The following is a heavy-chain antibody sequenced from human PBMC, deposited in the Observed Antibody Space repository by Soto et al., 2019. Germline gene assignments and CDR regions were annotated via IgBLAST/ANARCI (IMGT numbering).Heavy chain of an antibody. J-gene: IGHJ4*02. CDR2: IYYSGST. CDR3: ARAVGATNFDF. CDR1: DFSISGYY. V-gene: IGHV4-59*01. Sequence: SSATQSHTWTVSDFSISGYYWSWIRQPPGKGLEWIGYIYYSGSTNYNPSLKSRVTISVDTSKNQFSLKLSSVTAADTAVYCCARAVGATNFDFWGQAILVPVSS. D-gene: IGHD1-26*01.